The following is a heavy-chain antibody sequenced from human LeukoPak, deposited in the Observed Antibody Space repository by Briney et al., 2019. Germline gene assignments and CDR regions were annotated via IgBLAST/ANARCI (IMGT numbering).Heavy chain of an antibody. D-gene: IGHD7-27*01. CDR2: IKQDGSDK. J-gene: IGHJ4*02. CDR1: GFTFNKYW. CDR3: ARENWGPDY. V-gene: IGHV3-7*01. Sequence: SGGSLRLSCAASGFTFNKYWMTWVRQAPGKGLEWVANIKQDGSDKHYVSSVKGRFTISRDNAKNSVYLQMNSLRDEDTAIYYCARENWGPDYWDQGTLVTVSS.